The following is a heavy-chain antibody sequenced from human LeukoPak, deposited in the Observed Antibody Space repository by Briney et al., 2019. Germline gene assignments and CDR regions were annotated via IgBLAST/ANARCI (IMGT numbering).Heavy chain of an antibody. V-gene: IGHV4-59*01. D-gene: IGHD3-10*01. CDR1: DGSITNYY. Sequence: SETLSLTCTVSDGSITNYYWSWIRQPPGKGLEWIGYIYYSGSTNYNPSLKSRVTISVDASKNQFSLKLSSVTAADTAVYYCARVGDAFDIWGQGTMVTVSS. CDR2: IYYSGST. CDR3: ARVGDAFDI. J-gene: IGHJ3*02.